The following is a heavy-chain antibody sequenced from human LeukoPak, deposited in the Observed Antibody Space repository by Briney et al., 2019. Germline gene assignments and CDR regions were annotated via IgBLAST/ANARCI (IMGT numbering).Heavy chain of an antibody. J-gene: IGHJ3*02. CDR1: GYTFTSYY. Sequence: GASVKVSCKASGYTFTSYYMHWVRQAPGQGLEWMGIINPSGGSTSYAQKFQGRVTMTRDTSTSTVYMELRSLRYEDTAVYYCARDQQWLVTGEDAFDIWGQGTMVTVSS. D-gene: IGHD6-19*01. CDR3: ARDQQWLVTGEDAFDI. V-gene: IGHV1-46*01. CDR2: INPSGGST.